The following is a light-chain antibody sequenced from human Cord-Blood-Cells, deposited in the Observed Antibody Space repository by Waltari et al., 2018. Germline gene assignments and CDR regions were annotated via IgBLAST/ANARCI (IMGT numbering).Light chain of an antibody. CDR1: QIFLYSSNNKNY. J-gene: IGKJ1*01. CDR3: QQYYSTPGWT. Sequence: DIVMTQSPDTLAVSLGERDTILRTPSQIFLYSSNNKNYLAWYQKKPGQPPKLLIYWASTRESGVPDRFSGSGSVTDFTLTISSLQAEDVAVYYCQQYYSTPGWTFGQGTKVEIK. V-gene: IGKV4-1*01. CDR2: WAS.